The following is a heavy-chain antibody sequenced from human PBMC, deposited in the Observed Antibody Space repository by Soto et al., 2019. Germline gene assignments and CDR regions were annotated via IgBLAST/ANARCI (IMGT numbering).Heavy chain of an antibody. V-gene: IGHV4-61*01. Sequence: SETLSLTCTVSGDSVNSENSYWNWIRQAPGKGPEWIGYIYYNGGTNYNPSLKSRATILLDTSTNQFSLTLTPVTAADTAVYYCGRDGGQGRGVIGHYWGRGILVTVSS. D-gene: IGHD3-16*02. CDR3: GRDGGQGRGVIGHY. J-gene: IGHJ4*02. CDR2: IYYNGGT. CDR1: GDSVNSENSY.